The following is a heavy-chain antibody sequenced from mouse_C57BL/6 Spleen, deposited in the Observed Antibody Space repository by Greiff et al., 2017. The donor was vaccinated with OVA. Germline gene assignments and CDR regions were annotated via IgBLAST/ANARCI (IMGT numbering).Heavy chain of an antibody. V-gene: IGHV2-9-1*01. D-gene: IGHD1-1*01. J-gene: IGHJ3*01. CDR2: IWTGGGT. CDR1: GFPLTSYA. Sequence: QVQLKESGPGLVAPSQRLSLTCTVSGFPLTSYAISWVRQPPGKGLEWLGVIWTGGGTQYNSALKSRLSISKDNSKSQVFLKMNSLQTDDTASYYCARHDGSSYRFAYWGQGTLVTVSA. CDR3: ARHDGSSYRFAY.